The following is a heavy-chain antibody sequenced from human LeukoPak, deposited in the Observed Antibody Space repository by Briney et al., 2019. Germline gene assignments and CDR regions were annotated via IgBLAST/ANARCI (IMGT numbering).Heavy chain of an antibody. CDR3: AKHDSSSYY. V-gene: IGHV3-30*02. CDR2: MRSDGRDK. J-gene: IGHJ4*02. CDR1: GFIFSSYG. Sequence: GGSLRLSCAASGFIFSSYGMHWVRQAPGKGLEWVAFMRSDGRDKYYADSVKGRFTISRDNSKNTLYLQMNSLRAEDTAVYYCAKHDSSSYYWGQGTLVTVSS. D-gene: IGHD3-22*01.